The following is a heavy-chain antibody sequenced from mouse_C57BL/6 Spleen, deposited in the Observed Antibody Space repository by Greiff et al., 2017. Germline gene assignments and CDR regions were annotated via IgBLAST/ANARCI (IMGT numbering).Heavy chain of an antibody. V-gene: IGHV1-82*01. Sequence: VQLQESGPELVKPGASVKISCKASGYAFSSSWMNWVKQRPGKGLEWIGRLYPGDGDTNYNGKFKGKATLTADKSSSTAYMQLSSLTSEDSAVYVCAREGDGYYGGYFDYWGQGTTLTVSS. J-gene: IGHJ2*01. CDR1: GYAFSSSW. CDR2: LYPGDGDT. D-gene: IGHD2-3*01. CDR3: AREGDGYYGGYFDY.